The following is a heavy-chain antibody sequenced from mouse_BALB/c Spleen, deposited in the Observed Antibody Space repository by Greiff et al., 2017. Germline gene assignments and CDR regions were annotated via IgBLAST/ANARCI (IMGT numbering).Heavy chain of an antibody. V-gene: IGHV14-3*02. CDR1: GFNIKDTY. D-gene: IGHD2-10*02. Sequence: EVQLQQSGAELVKPGASVKLSCTASGFNIKDTYMHWVKQRPEQGLEWIGRIDPANGNTKYDPKFQGKATITADTSSNTAYLQLSSLTSEDTAVYYCARRGYGNYVGFAYWGQGTLVTVSA. CDR2: IDPANGNT. J-gene: IGHJ3*01. CDR3: ARRGYGNYVGFAY.